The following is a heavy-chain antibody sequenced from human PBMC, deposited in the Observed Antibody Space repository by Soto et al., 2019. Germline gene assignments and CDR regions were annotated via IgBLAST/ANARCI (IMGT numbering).Heavy chain of an antibody. CDR2: ISYDGSNK. Sequence: QVQLVESGGGVVQPGRSLRLSCAASGFTFSSYAMHWVRQAPGKGLEWVAVISYDGSNKYYADSVKGRFTISRDNSKNTLYLKMNSLRAEDTAVYYRARAGYDSSGFFPGWYFDLWGRGTLVTVSS. D-gene: IGHD3-22*01. J-gene: IGHJ2*01. CDR3: ARAGYDSSGFFPGWYFDL. CDR1: GFTFSSYA. V-gene: IGHV3-30-3*01.